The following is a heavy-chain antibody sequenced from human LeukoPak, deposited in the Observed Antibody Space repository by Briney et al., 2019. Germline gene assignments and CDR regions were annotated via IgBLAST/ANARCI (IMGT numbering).Heavy chain of an antibody. V-gene: IGHV4-59*08. CDR3: ARHPFATPFDY. CDR1: GGSISGFY. Sequence: SETLSLTCTVSGGSISGFYWSWIRQPPGKGLKWIGYIYSTGDTNSDPSLKSRVTVSLDTSKNQVSLRLSSVTAADTAVYYCARHPFATPFDYWGRGTLVTVSS. J-gene: IGHJ4*02. D-gene: IGHD2-15*01. CDR2: IYSTGDT.